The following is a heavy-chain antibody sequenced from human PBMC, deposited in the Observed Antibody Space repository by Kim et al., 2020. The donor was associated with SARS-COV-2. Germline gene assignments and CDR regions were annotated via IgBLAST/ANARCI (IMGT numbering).Heavy chain of an antibody. CDR1: GFTFDDYA. CDR3: AKDSKPDPGIAVAGGKNWFDP. J-gene: IGHJ5*02. Sequence: GGSLRLSCAASGFTFDDYAMHWVRQAPGKGLEWVSGISWNSGSIGYADSVKGRFTISRDNAKNSLYLQMNSLRAEDTALYYCAKDSKPDPGIAVAGGKNWFDPWGQGTLVTVSS. V-gene: IGHV3-9*01. CDR2: ISWNSGSI. D-gene: IGHD6-19*01.